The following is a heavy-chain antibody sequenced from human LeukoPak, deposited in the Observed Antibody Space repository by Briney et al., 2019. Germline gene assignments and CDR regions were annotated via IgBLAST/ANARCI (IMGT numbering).Heavy chain of an antibody. Sequence: TGGSLRLSCAASGFTFSNYAMSWVRQAPGKGLEWVSIIGYRGGSIYYAYSVQGRFTISRDNSKNTLYLQMNSLRAEDTAVYYCAKVLGGSVVTPPFDYWGQGTLVTVSS. CDR3: AKVLGGSVVTPPFDY. CDR1: GFTFSNYA. CDR2: IGYRGGSI. J-gene: IGHJ4*02. V-gene: IGHV3-23*01. D-gene: IGHD4-23*01.